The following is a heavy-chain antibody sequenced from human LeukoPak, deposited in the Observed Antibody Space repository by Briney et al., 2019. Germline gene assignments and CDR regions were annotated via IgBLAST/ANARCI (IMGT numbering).Heavy chain of an antibody. J-gene: IGHJ3*02. D-gene: IGHD2-15*01. Sequence: GESLQISCKASGYSFTTHWIGWVRQMPGKGLEWMGIIYPGDSDTRYSPSFQGQVTISADKSISTAYLQWSSPKASDTAMYYCARHEHCSGGSCPDAFDIWGQGTMVTVSS. V-gene: IGHV5-51*01. CDR2: IYPGDSDT. CDR1: GYSFTTHW. CDR3: ARHEHCSGGSCPDAFDI.